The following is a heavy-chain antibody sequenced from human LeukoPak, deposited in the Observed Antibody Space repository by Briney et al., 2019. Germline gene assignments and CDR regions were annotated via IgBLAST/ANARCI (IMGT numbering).Heavy chain of an antibody. D-gene: IGHD3-22*01. J-gene: IGHJ3*02. CDR1: GFTFSSYS. V-gene: IGHV3-48*01. CDR3: ARDHHRRLYDSQARDTFDI. Sequence: GGSLRLSCAASGFTFSSYSMNWVRQAPGKGLEWVSYISSSSSTMYYADSVKGRFSISRDNAKKSLYLQMNGLRAEGTAVYYCARDHHRRLYDSQARDTFDIWGQGTMVTVSS. CDR2: ISSSSSTM.